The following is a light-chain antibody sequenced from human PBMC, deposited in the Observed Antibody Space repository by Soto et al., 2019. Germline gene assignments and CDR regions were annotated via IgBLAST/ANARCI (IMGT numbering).Light chain of an antibody. CDR3: QQRSL. CDR1: QSVSSY. J-gene: IGKJ5*01. V-gene: IGKV3-11*01. CDR2: DAS. Sequence: EIVLTQSPATLSLSPGERATLSCRASQSVSSYFAWYQQKPGQAPRLLIYDASNRATVIPARFRGSGSGTGFTLTISSLEPEDFAFYYCQQRSLFGQGTRLEIK.